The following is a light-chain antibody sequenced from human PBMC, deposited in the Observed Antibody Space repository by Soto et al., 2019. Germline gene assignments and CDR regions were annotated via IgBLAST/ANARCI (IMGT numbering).Light chain of an antibody. V-gene: IGKV3-20*01. CDR1: QSVSSSY. Sequence: EIVLTQSPGTLSLSPGERATLSCMASQSVSSSYLAWYQQKPGQAPRPLIYGASSRAIGIPDRFSGSGSGTDFTLTISRLEPEDFAVYYCQQYGSSPWTFGQGTKVDIK. CDR2: GAS. J-gene: IGKJ1*01. CDR3: QQYGSSPWT.